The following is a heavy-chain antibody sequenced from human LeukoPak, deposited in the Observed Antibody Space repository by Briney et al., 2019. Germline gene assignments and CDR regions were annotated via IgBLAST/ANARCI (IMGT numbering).Heavy chain of an antibody. Sequence: GGSLRLSCAASGFTVSSNYMSWVRQAPGKGLEWVSVIYSGGSTYYADSVKGRFTISRDNAKNSLYLQMNSLRAEDTAVYYCAREWLFLHPLDYWGQGTLVTVSS. CDR3: AREWLFLHPLDY. CDR1: GFTVSSNY. V-gene: IGHV3-66*01. CDR2: IYSGGST. D-gene: IGHD3-22*01. J-gene: IGHJ4*02.